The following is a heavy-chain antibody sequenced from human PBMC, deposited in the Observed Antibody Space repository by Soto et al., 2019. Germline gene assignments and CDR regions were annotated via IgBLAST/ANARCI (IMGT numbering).Heavy chain of an antibody. V-gene: IGHV3-23*01. D-gene: IGHD3-22*01. CDR3: AKFLVAEYYYDSSGYPPDY. J-gene: IGHJ4*02. CDR1: GFTFSSYA. CDR2: ISGSGGST. Sequence: GSLRLSCAASGFTFSSYAMSWVRQAPGKGLEWVSAISGSGGSTYYADSVKGRFTISRDNSKNTLYLQMNSLRAEDTAVYYCAKFLVAEYYYDSSGYPPDYWGQGTLVTVSS.